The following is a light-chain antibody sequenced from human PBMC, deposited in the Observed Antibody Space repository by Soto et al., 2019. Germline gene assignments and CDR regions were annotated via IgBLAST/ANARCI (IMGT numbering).Light chain of an antibody. V-gene: IGKV1-39*01. CDR3: QQLSSYPYT. J-gene: IGKJ2*01. CDR1: QNINTY. Sequence: DIQMTQSPSSVSASVGDRVTLSCRASQNINTYLNWYQQKPGKAPQLLIFATSTLQRGVPSRFSGSGSGTDFTLTISSLQPEDFATYYCQQLSSYPYTFGQGTKLEI. CDR2: ATS.